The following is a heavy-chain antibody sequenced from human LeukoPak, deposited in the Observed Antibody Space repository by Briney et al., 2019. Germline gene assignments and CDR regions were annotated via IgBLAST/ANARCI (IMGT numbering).Heavy chain of an antibody. D-gene: IGHD3-3*01. Sequence: GASVEVSCTASGYTFTSYAMHWVRQAPGQRLEWMGWINAGNGNTKYSQKFQGRVTITRDTSASTAYMELSSLRSEDTVVYYCARAGRRGYYAYWGQGTLVTVSS. CDR2: INAGNGNT. CDR1: GYTFTSYA. CDR3: ARAGRRGYYAY. V-gene: IGHV1-3*01. J-gene: IGHJ4*02.